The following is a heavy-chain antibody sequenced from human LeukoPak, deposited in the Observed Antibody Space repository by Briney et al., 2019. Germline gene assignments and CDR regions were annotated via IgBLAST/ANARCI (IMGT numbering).Heavy chain of an antibody. V-gene: IGHV3-33*01. Sequence: PGGSLRLFCAASGFTFSSYGMHWVRQAPGKGLEWVAVIWYDGSNKYYADSVKGRFTISRDNSKNTLYLQMNSLRAEDTAVYYCAASGSYYYFDYWGQGTLVTVSS. J-gene: IGHJ4*02. CDR3: AASGSYYYFDY. CDR1: GFTFSSYG. CDR2: IWYDGSNK. D-gene: IGHD1-26*01.